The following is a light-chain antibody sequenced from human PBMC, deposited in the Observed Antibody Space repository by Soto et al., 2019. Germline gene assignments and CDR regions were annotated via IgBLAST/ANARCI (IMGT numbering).Light chain of an antibody. V-gene: IGKV3-20*01. Sequence: EIVLTQSPGTLSLSPGERATLSCRASQSVRSSYLAWYQQKPVQAPTLLIYGACSRATGIPDRFSGSGSGTEFTRTISRLEPEDFALYYCQQYGSSPGTFGQGTKVEIK. CDR1: QSVRSSY. CDR2: GAC. CDR3: QQYGSSPGT. J-gene: IGKJ1*01.